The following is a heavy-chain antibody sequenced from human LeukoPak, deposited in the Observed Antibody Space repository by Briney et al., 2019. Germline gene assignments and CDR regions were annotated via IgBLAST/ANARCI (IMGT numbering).Heavy chain of an antibody. Sequence: GGSLRLSCTASGFNFNNYWMHWVRQAPGKGLVWVSRINSDETTTGYADSVRGRFTISRDNAKNSLYLQMNSLRAEDTAVYYCARETPSGIIMYRYFDYWGQGTLVTVSS. CDR3: ARETPSGIIMYRYFDY. V-gene: IGHV3-74*01. D-gene: IGHD3-10*01. J-gene: IGHJ4*02. CDR2: INSDETTT. CDR1: GFNFNNYW.